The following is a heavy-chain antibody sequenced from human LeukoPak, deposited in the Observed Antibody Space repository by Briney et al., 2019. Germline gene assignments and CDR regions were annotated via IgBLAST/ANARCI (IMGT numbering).Heavy chain of an antibody. D-gene: IGHD3-10*01. V-gene: IGHV4-61*02. CDR1: GGSISSGSYY. CDR2: IYTSGST. Sequence: SETLSLTCTVSGGSISSGSYYWSWIRQPAGKGLEWIGRIYTSGSTNYNPSLKSRVTISVDTSKNQFSLKLSSVTAADTAVYYCARGGSYYGSGSYYAFDIWGQGTMVTVSS. J-gene: IGHJ3*02. CDR3: ARGGSYYGSGSYYAFDI.